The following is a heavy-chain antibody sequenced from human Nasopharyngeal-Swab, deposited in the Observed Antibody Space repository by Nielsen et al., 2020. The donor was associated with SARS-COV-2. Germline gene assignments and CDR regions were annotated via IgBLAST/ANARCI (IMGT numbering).Heavy chain of an antibody. CDR3: ATGIAVAGYYYYYGMDV. CDR1: GFTVSSNY. J-gene: IGHJ6*02. V-gene: IGHV3-53*04. CDR2: IYSGGST. Sequence: GESLKISCAASGFTVSSNYMSWVRQAPGKGLEWVSVIYSGGSTYYADSVKGRFTISRHNSKNTLYLQMNSLRAEDTAVYYCATGIAVAGYYYYYGMDVWGQGTTVTVSS. D-gene: IGHD6-19*01.